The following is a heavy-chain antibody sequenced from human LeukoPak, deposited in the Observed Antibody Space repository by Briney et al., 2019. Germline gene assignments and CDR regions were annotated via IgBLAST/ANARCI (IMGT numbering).Heavy chain of an antibody. V-gene: IGHV3-21*01. J-gene: IGHJ4*02. D-gene: IGHD2-2*01. Sequence: GGSLRLSCAASGFTFNTFNMNWVRQAPGKGLEWVSSITSGGDYIYYADSVKGRFTISRDNAKNTLFLQMNSLRAEDTAVYYCARSEYCSSTSCYVTVDYWGQGTLVTVSS. CDR2: ITSGGDYI. CDR3: ARSEYCSSTSCYVTVDY. CDR1: GFTFNTFN.